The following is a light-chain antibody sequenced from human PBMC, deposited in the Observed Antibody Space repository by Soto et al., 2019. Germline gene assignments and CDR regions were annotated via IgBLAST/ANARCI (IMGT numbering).Light chain of an antibody. CDR1: QSVSSNF. V-gene: IGKV3-20*01. CDR2: GAS. J-gene: IGKJ5*01. Sequence: ENVLTQSPCTLSLSPGEGATLSCRASQSVSSNFLAWYQQKPGQAPRLLIYGASSRATGIPDRFSGSGSGTDFTLTISRLEPEDFAVYYCQQYGTSLMTFGQGTRLEVK. CDR3: QQYGTSLMT.